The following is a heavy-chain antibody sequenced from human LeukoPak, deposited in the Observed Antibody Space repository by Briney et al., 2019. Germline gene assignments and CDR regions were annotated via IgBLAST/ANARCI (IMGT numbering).Heavy chain of an antibody. V-gene: IGHV4-39*01. CDR2: IYYSGGT. CDR1: GGSISSSSYY. CDR3: ARVPQQWLVNWGDYFDY. J-gene: IGHJ4*02. D-gene: IGHD6-19*01. Sequence: SETLSLTCTVSGGSISSSSYYWGWIRQPPGKGLEWIGSIYYSGGTYYNPSLKSRVTISVDTSKNQFSLKLSSVTAADTAVYYCARVPQQWLVNWGDYFDYWGQGTLVTVSS.